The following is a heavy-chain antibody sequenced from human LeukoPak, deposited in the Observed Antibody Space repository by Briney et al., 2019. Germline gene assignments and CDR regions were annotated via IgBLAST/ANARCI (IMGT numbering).Heavy chain of an antibody. J-gene: IGHJ4*02. V-gene: IGHV3-48*03. Sequence: LXXXXAGXXLTFXNXXMNWGRXAPGKXLEXXXYIXDSGRTTFYADSVKGRFTISRDNAKNSLYLQMSSLRVEDTAVYYCASWAGNTQSDSWSGPFDYWGQGTLVTVSS. CDR2: IXDSGRTT. CDR1: XLTFXNXX. CDR3: ASWAGNTQSDSWSGPFDY. D-gene: IGHD3-3*01.